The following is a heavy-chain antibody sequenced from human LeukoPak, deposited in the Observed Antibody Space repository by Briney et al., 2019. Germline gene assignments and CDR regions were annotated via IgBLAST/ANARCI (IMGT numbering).Heavy chain of an antibody. Sequence: GGSLRLSCTASGFTFGDYAMSWVRQAPGKGLEWVGFVRVKGYGATTEYAVSVKGRFTISRDDSKSIAYLQMNSLKTDDTGVYYCTRGGYGGGSFDYWGQGTLVTVYS. V-gene: IGHV3-49*04. J-gene: IGHJ4*02. CDR2: VRVKGYGATT. CDR1: GFTFGDYA. D-gene: IGHD4-23*01. CDR3: TRGGYGGGSFDY.